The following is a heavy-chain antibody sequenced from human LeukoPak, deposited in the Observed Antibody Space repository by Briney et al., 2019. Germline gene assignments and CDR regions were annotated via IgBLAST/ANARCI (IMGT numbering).Heavy chain of an antibody. J-gene: IGHJ4*02. CDR1: GFTFSNYW. D-gene: IGHD4-17*01. CDR3: ARDKSYGDSTDY. V-gene: IGHV3-7*01. CDR2: INPDGNKK. Sequence: GGSLRLSCAASGFTFSNYWMTWVRQAPGKGLEWVASINPDGNKKYSADSVKGRFTISRDNAENSLYLQMNSLRAEDTAVYYCARDKSYGDSTDYWGQGTLVTVSS.